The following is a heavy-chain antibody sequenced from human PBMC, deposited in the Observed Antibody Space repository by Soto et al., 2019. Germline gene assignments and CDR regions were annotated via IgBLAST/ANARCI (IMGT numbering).Heavy chain of an antibody. CDR1: GGSISSSSYY. CDR3: ARRVVRGVIISSTTHFDY. D-gene: IGHD3-10*01. CDR2: IYYGGGT. Sequence: KASETLSLTCTVSGGSISSSSYYWGWIRQPPGKGLEWIGSIYYGGGTYYNPSLKSRVTISVDTSKNQFSLKLSSVTAADTAVYYCARRVVRGVIISSTTHFDYWGQGTLVTVSS. J-gene: IGHJ4*02. V-gene: IGHV4-39*01.